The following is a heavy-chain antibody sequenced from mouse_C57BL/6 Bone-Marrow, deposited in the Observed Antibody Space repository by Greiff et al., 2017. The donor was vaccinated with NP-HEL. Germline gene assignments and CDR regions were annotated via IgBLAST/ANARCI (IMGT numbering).Heavy chain of an antibody. V-gene: IGHV1-55*01. Sequence: VQLQQPGAELVKPGASVKMSCKASGYTFTSYWITWVKQRPGQGLEWIGDIYPGSGSTNYNEKFKSKATLTVDTSSSTAYMQLSSLTSEDSAVYYCARRGIYQQERGFAYWGQGTLVTVSA. D-gene: IGHD2-3*01. J-gene: IGHJ3*01. CDR3: ARRGIYQQERGFAY. CDR2: IYPGSGST. CDR1: GYTFTSYW.